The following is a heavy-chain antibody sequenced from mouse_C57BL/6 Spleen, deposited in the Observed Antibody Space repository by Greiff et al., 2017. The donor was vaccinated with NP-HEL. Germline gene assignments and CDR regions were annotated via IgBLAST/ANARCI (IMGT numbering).Heavy chain of an antibody. J-gene: IGHJ3*01. CDR3: ARGQIYYDYDGFAY. D-gene: IGHD2-4*01. V-gene: IGHV5-17*01. Sequence: EVMLVESGGGLVKPGGSLKLSCAASGFTFSDYGMHWVRQAPEKGLEWVAYISSGSSTIYYADTVKGRFTISRDNAKNTLFLQMTSLRSEDTAMYYCARGQIYYDYDGFAYWGQGTLVTVSA. CDR1: GFTFSDYG. CDR2: ISSGSSTI.